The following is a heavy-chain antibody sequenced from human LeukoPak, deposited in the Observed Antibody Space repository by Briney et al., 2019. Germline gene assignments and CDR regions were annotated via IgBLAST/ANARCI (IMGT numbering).Heavy chain of an antibody. CDR1: GFTFSSYS. V-gene: IGHV3-21*04. CDR2: ISSSSSYI. Sequence: PGGSLRLSCAASGFTFSSYSMNWVRQAPGKGLEWVSSISSSSSYIYYADSVKGRFTISRDNAKNSLYLQMNSLRAEDTAVYYCARDEGLSYCGGDCYSGSYWGQGTLVTVSS. J-gene: IGHJ4*02. D-gene: IGHD2-21*02. CDR3: ARDEGLSYCGGDCYSGSY.